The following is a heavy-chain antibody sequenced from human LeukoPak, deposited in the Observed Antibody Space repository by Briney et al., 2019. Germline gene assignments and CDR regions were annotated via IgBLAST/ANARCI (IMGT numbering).Heavy chain of an antibody. Sequence: ASVKVSCKASGGTFSSYAISWVRQAPGQGLEWMGRINPNSGGTNYAQKFQGRVTMTRDTSISTAYMELSRLRSDDTAVYYCARLGYDILTGYYSGYWGQGTLVTVSS. J-gene: IGHJ4*02. CDR1: GGTFSSYA. CDR3: ARLGYDILTGYYSGY. CDR2: INPNSGGT. V-gene: IGHV1-2*06. D-gene: IGHD3-9*01.